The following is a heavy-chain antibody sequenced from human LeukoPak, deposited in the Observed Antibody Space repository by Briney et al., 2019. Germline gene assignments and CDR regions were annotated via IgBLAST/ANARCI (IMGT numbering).Heavy chain of an antibody. CDR1: GGSISSTDYY. J-gene: IGHJ4*02. CDR3: ARKLAAAHTTYDY. D-gene: IGHD6-13*01. V-gene: IGHV4-39*01. CDR2: IFYTGTT. Sequence: PSETLSLTCTVSGGSISSTDYYWAWIRQPPGKGLEWIGSIFYTGTTYYNTSLKSRVTVSADTSKNQFSLKLTSVTAADTAMYYCARKLAAAHTTYDYWGQGTLVTVSS.